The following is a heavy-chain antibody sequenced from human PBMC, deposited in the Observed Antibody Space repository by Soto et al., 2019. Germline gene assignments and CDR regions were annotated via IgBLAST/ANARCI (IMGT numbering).Heavy chain of an antibody. CDR1: GFTFSTYT. J-gene: IGHJ4*02. Sequence: PGGSLRLSCAASGFTFSTYTMNWARQAPGKGLEWVSYISSSSGTIYYADSVKGRFTISRDNAKSSLYLQMNSLRVEDTAVYYCARDDSSGYYLEAFDFWGQGTLVTVSS. V-gene: IGHV3-48*01. CDR2: ISSSSGTI. D-gene: IGHD3-22*01. CDR3: ARDDSSGYYLEAFDF.